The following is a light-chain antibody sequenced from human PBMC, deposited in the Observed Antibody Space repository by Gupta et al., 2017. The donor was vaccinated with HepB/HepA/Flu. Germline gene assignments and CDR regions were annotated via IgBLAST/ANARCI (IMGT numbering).Light chain of an antibody. Sequence: GAPGQRVTISCTGSSSNIGAGYDVHWYQQLPGTAPKLLIYGNSNRPSGVPDRFSGSKSGTSASLAITGLQAEDEADYYCQSYDSSLSVVVFGGGNKLTVL. CDR1: SSNIGAGYD. J-gene: IGLJ2*01. V-gene: IGLV1-40*01. CDR2: GNS. CDR3: QSYDSSLSVVV.